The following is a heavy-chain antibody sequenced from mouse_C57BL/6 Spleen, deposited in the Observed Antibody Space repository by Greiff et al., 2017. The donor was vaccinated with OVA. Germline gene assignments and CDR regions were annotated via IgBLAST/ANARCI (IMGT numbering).Heavy chain of an antibody. Sequence: VQLQQSGPVLVKPGASVKMSCKASGYTFTDYYMNWVKQSHGKSLEWIGVINPYNGGTSYNQKFKGKATLTVDKSSSTAYMELNSLTSEDSAVYYCARPYDSNYYFAYWGQGTLVTVSA. CDR1: GYTFTDYY. J-gene: IGHJ3*01. D-gene: IGHD2-5*01. CDR3: ARPYDSNYYFAY. CDR2: INPYNGGT. V-gene: IGHV1-19*01.